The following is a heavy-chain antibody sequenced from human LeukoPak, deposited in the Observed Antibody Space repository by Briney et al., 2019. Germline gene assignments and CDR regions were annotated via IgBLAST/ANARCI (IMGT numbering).Heavy chain of an antibody. D-gene: IGHD3-10*01. J-gene: IGHJ6*02. CDR2: MNPNSGDT. Sequence: GASVKVSCKASGYTFTSYDINWVRQATGQGLEWMGWMNPNSGDTGYAQKFQGRVTMTRNTSISTAYMELSSLRSEDTAVYYCARGFGTYYYGSGTVYGMDVWGQGTTVTVSS. V-gene: IGHV1-8*01. CDR1: GYTFTSYD. CDR3: ARGFGTYYYGSGTVYGMDV.